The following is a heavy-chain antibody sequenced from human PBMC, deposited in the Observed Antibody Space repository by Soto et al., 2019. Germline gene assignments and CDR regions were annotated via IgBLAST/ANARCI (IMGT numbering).Heavy chain of an antibody. J-gene: IGHJ6*04. CDR1: GFSFSSFA. D-gene: IGHD1-26*01. Sequence: EVLLLESGGGLVQPGGSLRLSCEASGFSFSSFAMNWVRQAPGKGLEWVSAIGDSGASTYYADSVKGRFTISRDNSRNTLYLQPTSLRAEATAVYYCAKGVELDVWGNGTTVTVSS. CDR2: IGDSGAST. V-gene: IGHV3-23*01. CDR3: AKGVELDV.